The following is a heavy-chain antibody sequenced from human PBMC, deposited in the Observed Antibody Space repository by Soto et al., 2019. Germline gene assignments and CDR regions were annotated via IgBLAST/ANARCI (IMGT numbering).Heavy chain of an antibody. CDR1: GFILSDCA. Sequence: LRLSCATSGFILSDCAMNWVRQAPGKGLEWVSYISSSSSVIDYADSVKGRFTVSRDNARNSLYLQMNSLRAEDTAVYYCARDLSWGSNWYYYMDVWGKGTKVTVSS. CDR3: ARDLSWGSNWYYYMDV. V-gene: IGHV3-48*01. CDR2: ISSSSSVI. J-gene: IGHJ6*03. D-gene: IGHD7-27*01.